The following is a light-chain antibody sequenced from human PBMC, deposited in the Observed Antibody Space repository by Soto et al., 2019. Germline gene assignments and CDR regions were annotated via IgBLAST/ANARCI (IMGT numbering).Light chain of an antibody. V-gene: IGLV1-44*01. Sequence: QSVLTQPPSXXXTXXXXXXISCSGGTSNVGSNTVNWYQQLPGTAPKLLIYSNNQRPSGVPDRFSGSKSGTSASLAISGLQSEDEADYYCAAWDDSLNGVVFGGGTKLTVL. J-gene: IGLJ2*01. CDR1: TSNVGSNT. CDR2: SNN. CDR3: AAWDDSLNGVV.